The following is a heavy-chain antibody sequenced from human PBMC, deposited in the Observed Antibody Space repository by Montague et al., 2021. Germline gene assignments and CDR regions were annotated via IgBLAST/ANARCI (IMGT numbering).Heavy chain of an antibody. Sequence: SETLSLTCTVSGGSISSYYWSWIRQPPGKGLEWIGYFYYSGSTNYNPSLKSRVTMSLDTSENQFSLKLSSVTAADTAIYYCARSTTQWVVFDYWGQGVLVTVSS. CDR3: ARSTTQWVVFDY. V-gene: IGHV4-59*01. CDR2: FYYSGST. CDR1: GGSISSYY. J-gene: IGHJ4*02. D-gene: IGHD6-19*01.